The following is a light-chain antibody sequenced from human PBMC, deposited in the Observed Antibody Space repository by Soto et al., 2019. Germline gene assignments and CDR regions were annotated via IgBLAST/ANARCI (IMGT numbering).Light chain of an antibody. V-gene: IGKV1-5*03. CDR2: KAS. CDR1: QSISSW. Sequence: DIQMTQSPSTLSATVGDRVTITCRASQSISSWLAWYQQKPGKAPKLLIYKASSLETGVPSRFSGSGSGTEFTLIICSLQPVDFASYYCQQYGSSSPWTFGQGTKVEIK. J-gene: IGKJ1*01. CDR3: QQYGSSSPWT.